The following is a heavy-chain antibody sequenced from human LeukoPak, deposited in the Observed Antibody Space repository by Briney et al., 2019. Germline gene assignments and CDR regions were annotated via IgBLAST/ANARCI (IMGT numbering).Heavy chain of an antibody. CDR1: DFPVSDNY. CDR3: GGSGSYYTPSYY. Sequence: GGSLRLSCATSDFPVSDNYMSWVRQAPGRGLEWVSVISNDGVTDYADSVTGRFTISRDDSNDTMFLQMSSLRPEDTAVYYCGGSGSYYTPSYYWGQGTLVTVSS. J-gene: IGHJ4*02. V-gene: IGHV3-53*01. CDR2: ISNDGVT. D-gene: IGHD3-10*01.